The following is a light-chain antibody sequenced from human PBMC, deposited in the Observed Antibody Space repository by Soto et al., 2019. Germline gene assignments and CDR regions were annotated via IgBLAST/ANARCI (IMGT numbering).Light chain of an antibody. V-gene: IGKV1-6*01. Sequence: ASQMTQSPSALSASVGDSVTITCRASQDIRTELGWYQQKSGKAPQLLIYASSNLQSGVPSRFSGSGSGTDFTLTINSLQPEDFATYYCLQDSKYPRTFGQGTKVEIK. CDR1: QDIRTE. J-gene: IGKJ1*01. CDR3: LQDSKYPRT. CDR2: ASS.